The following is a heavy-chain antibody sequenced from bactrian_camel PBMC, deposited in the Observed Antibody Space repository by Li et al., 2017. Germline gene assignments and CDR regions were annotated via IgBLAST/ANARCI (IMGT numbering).Heavy chain of an antibody. J-gene: IGHJ4*01. CDR2: IYSGVGT. V-gene: IGHV3S1*01. CDR3: AKRDTTTELVAPIRLYELHY. CDR1: GLSVSDFS. D-gene: IGHD7*01. Sequence: HVQLVESGGGSVQTGGSLRLSCAPSGLSVSDFSMAWFRQAPGKEREGVAFIYSGVGTSYTDSVKGRFTISRDDAKNTLYLQLNKLETEDTAMYHCAKRDTTTELVAPIRLYELHYWGQGTQVTVS.